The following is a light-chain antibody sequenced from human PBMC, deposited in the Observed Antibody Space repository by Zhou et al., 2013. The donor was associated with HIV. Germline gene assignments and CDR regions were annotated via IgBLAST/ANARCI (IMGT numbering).Light chain of an antibody. V-gene: IGKV3D-20*02. J-gene: IGKJ5*01. CDR2: AAS. CDR3: QQRSNWPPIT. Sequence: LLTQSPGTLSLSPGERATLSCRASHIVNNNYLAWYQQKPGQSPRLLVYAASARASGIPDRFSGAGSGTDFTLTISSLEPEDFAVYYCQQRSNWPPITFGQGTRLEIK. CDR1: HIVNNNY.